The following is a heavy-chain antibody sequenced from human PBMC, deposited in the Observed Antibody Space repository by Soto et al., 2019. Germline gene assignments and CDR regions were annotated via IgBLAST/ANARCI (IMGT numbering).Heavy chain of an antibody. J-gene: IGHJ4*02. CDR1: GFTFSSYA. V-gene: IGHV3-30-3*01. Sequence: GGSLRLSCAASGFTFSSYAMHWVRQAPGKGLEWVAVISYDGSNKYYADSVKGRFTISRDNSKNTLYLQMNSLRAEDTAVYYCAREGVHYDSSGYGAFDYWGKETMV. CDR2: ISYDGSNK. CDR3: AREGVHYDSSGYGAFDY. D-gene: IGHD3-22*01.